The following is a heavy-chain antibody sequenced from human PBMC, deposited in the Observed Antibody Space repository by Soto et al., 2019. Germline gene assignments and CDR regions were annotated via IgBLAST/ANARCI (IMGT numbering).Heavy chain of an antibody. V-gene: IGHV4-59*08. CDR3: ARLLNGIDKTVVN. CDR2: IYYSGST. CDR1: GGSISSYY. D-gene: IGHD1-26*01. Sequence: SETLSLTCTVSGGSISSYYWSWIRQPPGKGLEWIGYIYYSGSTNYNPSLKSRVTISVDTSKNQFSLKLSSVTAADTAVYYCARLLNGIDKTVVNWGQGTMVTVSS. J-gene: IGHJ3*02.